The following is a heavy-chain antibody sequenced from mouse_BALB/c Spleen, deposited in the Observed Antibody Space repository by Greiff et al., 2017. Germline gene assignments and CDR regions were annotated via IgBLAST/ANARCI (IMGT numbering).Heavy chain of an antibody. CDR1: GYSITSDYA. CDR3: ARRYYDYDEGGYAMDY. D-gene: IGHD2-4*01. V-gene: IGHV3-2*02. J-gene: IGHJ4*01. Sequence: EVQLQQSGPGLVKPSQSLSLTCTVTGYSITSDYAWNWIRQFPGNKLEWMGYISYSGSTSYNPSLKSRISITRDTSKNQFFLQLNSVTTEDTATYYCARRYYDYDEGGYAMDYWGQGTSVTVSS. CDR2: ISYSGST.